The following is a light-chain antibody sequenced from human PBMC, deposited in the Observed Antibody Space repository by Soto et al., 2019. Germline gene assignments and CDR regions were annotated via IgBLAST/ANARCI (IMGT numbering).Light chain of an antibody. J-gene: IGLJ2*01. V-gene: IGLV2-14*01. CDR1: SSDVGGYNY. CDR3: CSYTSSSTRV. CDR2: DVS. Sequence: LTQPASVSGSPGQSITISCTGTSSDVGGYNYVSWYQQHPGKAPKLMIYDVSNRPSGVSNRFSGSKSGNTASLTISGLQAEDEADYYCCSYTSSSTRVFGGGTKLTVL.